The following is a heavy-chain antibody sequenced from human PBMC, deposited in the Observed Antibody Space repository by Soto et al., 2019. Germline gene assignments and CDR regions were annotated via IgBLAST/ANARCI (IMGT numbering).Heavy chain of an antibody. J-gene: IGHJ6*02. V-gene: IGHV5-51*01. Sequence: GESLKISCKGSGYSFTSYWIGWVRQMPGKGLEWVGIIYPGDSDTRYSPSFQGQVTIAAAKSISTAYLQWSSLKASDTAMYYCARCTNGVTRDYYYYGMDVWGQGTTVTVSS. D-gene: IGHD2-8*01. CDR3: ARCTNGVTRDYYYYGMDV. CDR1: GYSFTSYW. CDR2: IYPGDSDT.